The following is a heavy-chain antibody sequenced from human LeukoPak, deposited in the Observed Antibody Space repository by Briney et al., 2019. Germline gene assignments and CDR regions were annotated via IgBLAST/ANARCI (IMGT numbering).Heavy chain of an antibody. CDR3: ARTPRYDFWSGYSNWFDP. Sequence: ASVKVSCKASDYTFTKYGLSWVRQTPGQGLEWMGWISIYNGNTIYAQNLQGRVTMTTDTSTSTAYMELRGLRSDDTAVYYCARTPRYDFWSGYSNWFDPWGQGTLVTVSS. J-gene: IGHJ5*02. CDR1: DYTFTKYG. CDR2: ISIYNGNT. V-gene: IGHV1-18*01. D-gene: IGHD3-3*01.